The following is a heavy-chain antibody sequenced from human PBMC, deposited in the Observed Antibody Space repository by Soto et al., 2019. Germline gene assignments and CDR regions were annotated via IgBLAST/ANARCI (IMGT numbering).Heavy chain of an antibody. CDR1: GYIFTIYA. Sequence: ASVNVSCKASGYIFTIYAMHWVRQAPGQRLEWMGWINAGNGNTKYSQKFQGRVTITRDTSANTAYMELSSLMSEDTAVYYCARVGQSTLDYWGQGTLVTVSS. V-gene: IGHV1-3*01. CDR2: INAGNGNT. D-gene: IGHD1-1*01. J-gene: IGHJ4*02. CDR3: ARVGQSTLDY.